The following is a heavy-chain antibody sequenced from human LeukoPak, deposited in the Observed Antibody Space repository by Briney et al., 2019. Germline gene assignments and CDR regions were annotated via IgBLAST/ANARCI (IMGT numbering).Heavy chain of an antibody. CDR3: ARAPRVGATPDY. D-gene: IGHD1-26*01. J-gene: IGHJ4*02. Sequence: GGSLRLSCAASGFTVSSYSMNWVRQAPGKGLEWDSSISSSSSYIYYADSVKGRFTISRDNAKNSLYLQMNSLRAEDTAVYYCARAPRVGATPDYWGQGTLVTVSS. CDR2: ISSSSSYI. CDR1: GFTVSSYS. V-gene: IGHV3-21*01.